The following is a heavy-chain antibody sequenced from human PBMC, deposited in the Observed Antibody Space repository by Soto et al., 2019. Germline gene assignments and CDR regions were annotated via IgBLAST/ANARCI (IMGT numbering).Heavy chain of an antibody. CDR1: GFTFSSDG. D-gene: IGHD2-15*01. V-gene: IGHV3-30*18. J-gene: IGHJ6*02. CDR2: ISYDGSNK. Sequence: GGSLRLSCAASGFTFSSDGMHWVRQAPGKGLEWVAVISYDGSNKYYADSVKGRFTISRDNSKNTLYLQMNSLRAEDTAVYYCAKDEDIVVVVAAPLYGMDVWGQGTTVTVSS. CDR3: AKDEDIVVVVAAPLYGMDV.